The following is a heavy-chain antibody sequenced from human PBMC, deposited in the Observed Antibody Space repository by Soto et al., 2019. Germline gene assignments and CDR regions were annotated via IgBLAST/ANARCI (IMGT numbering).Heavy chain of an antibody. V-gene: IGHV4-31*03. CDR2: FYYSGST. CDR3: ARSVFP. Sequence: QVQLQQSGPGLVKPSQTLSLTCTVSGGSISTGGYYWNWIRQHPGKSLEWIGYFYYSGSTYYNPSLKTRVTISVNTSKNQFSLKLSSVTAADTAVYYCARSVFPWGQGTLVTVSS. J-gene: IGHJ5*02. CDR1: GGSISTGGYY.